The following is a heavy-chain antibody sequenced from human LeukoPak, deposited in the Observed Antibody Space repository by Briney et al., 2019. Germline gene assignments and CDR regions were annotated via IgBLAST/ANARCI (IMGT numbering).Heavy chain of an antibody. V-gene: IGHV1-2*02. CDR2: IRPNSGGT. Sequence: ASVKVSCKTSGYTFTAYYMHCVRQAPGQGLEWMGWIRPNSGGTKYAQKFQGRVTMTRDTSISTAYMELNSLTSDDTAVYYCARDDDYGSGTYMDVWGKGTTVTVSS. D-gene: IGHD3-10*01. J-gene: IGHJ6*03. CDR3: ARDDDYGSGTYMDV. CDR1: GYTFTAYY.